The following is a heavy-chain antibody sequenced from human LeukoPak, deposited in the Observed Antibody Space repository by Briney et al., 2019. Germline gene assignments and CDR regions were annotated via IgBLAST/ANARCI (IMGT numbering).Heavy chain of an antibody. J-gene: IGHJ3*02. CDR3: ARDGIVGAGDAFDI. Sequence: SVKVSCEASGYTLTGYYMHWVRQAPGQGLEWMGWINPNSGGTNYAQKFQGRVTMTRDTSISTAYMELSRLRSDDTAVYYCARDGIVGAGDAFDIWCQGTMVTVSS. V-gene: IGHV1-2*02. CDR2: INPNSGGT. CDR1: GYTLTGYY. D-gene: IGHD1-26*01.